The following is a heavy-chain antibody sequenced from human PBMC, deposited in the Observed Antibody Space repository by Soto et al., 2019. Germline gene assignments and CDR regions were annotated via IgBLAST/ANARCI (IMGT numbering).Heavy chain of an antibody. Sequence: QVQLQESSQGLVKPSQTLSLTCTVSGGSISSGDYYWSWIRQPPEKGLEWIGYIYYSGSTYYNPSLKSRVTISVDTSKNQFSLKLSSVTAADTAVYYCARLTPGYSSGWFIDYWGQGTLVTVSS. CDR1: GGSISSGDYY. CDR3: ARLTPGYSSGWFIDY. CDR2: IYYSGST. V-gene: IGHV4-30-4*01. D-gene: IGHD6-19*01. J-gene: IGHJ4*02.